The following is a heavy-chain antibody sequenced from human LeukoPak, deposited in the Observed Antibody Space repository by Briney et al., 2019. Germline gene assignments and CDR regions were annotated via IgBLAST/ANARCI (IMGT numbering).Heavy chain of an antibody. J-gene: IGHJ3*01. V-gene: IGHV4-39*02. D-gene: IGHD1-26*01. CDR1: GGSISSSNYY. CDR2: IFYSGST. CDR3: ASSRVGDVFDV. Sequence: KPSETLSLTCTVSGGSISSSNYYWSWIRQSPGKGLECIGSIFYSGSTFYNPPLRSRATISVDTSKNYFSLKLTSVTAADTAVYYCASSRVGDVFDVWGQGTMVPISS.